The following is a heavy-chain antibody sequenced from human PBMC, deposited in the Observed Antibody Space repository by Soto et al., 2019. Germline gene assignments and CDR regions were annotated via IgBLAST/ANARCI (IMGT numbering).Heavy chain of an antibody. CDR3: AKSTVWLHSSAELVY. D-gene: IGHD5-12*01. CDR1: GFTFSSYG. V-gene: IGHV3-30*18. Sequence: GGSLRLSCAASGFTFSSYGMHWVRQAPGKGLEWVAVISYDGSNKYYADSVKGRFTISRDNSKNTLYLQMNSLRAEDTAVHYCAKSTVWLHSSAELVYWGQGTLVTVSS. J-gene: IGHJ4*02. CDR2: ISYDGSNK.